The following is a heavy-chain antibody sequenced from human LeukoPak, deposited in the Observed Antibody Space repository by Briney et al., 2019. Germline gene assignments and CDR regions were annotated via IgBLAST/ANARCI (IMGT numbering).Heavy chain of an antibody. D-gene: IGHD6-13*01. CDR3: AKSGRGGGSWYFDY. Sequence: GRSLRLSCAASGFTFDDYAMHWVRQAPGKGLEWVSGISGSGGSTYYADSVKGRFTISRDNSKNTLYLQMNSLRAEDTAVYYCAKSGRGGGSWYFDYWGQGTLVTVSS. V-gene: IGHV3-23*01. CDR2: ISGSGGST. CDR1: GFTFDDYA. J-gene: IGHJ4*02.